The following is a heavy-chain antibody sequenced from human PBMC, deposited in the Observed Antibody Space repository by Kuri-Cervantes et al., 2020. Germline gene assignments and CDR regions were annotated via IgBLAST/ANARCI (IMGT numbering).Heavy chain of an antibody. D-gene: IGHD3-22*01. CDR3: ARGDYYDSSGYGFYFDY. CDR1: GGSFSGYS. J-gene: IGHJ4*02. V-gene: IGHV4-34*01. CDR2: INHSGST. Sequence: SETLSLTCAVYGGSFSGYSWSWIRQSPGKGLEWIGEINHSGSTNYSPSLKSRVAISVDTSKNQFSLKLSSVTAADTAVYYCARGDYYDSSGYGFYFDYWGQGTLVTVSS.